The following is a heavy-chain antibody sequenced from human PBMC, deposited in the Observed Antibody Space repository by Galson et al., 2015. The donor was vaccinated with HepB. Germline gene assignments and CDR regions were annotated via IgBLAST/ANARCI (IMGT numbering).Heavy chain of an antibody. J-gene: IGHJ4*02. CDR1: GFTFSSYW. CDR2: INSDGTYI. Sequence: SLRLSCAASGFTFSSYWMHWVRQAPGKGLVWVSRINSDGTYITYADSVKGRFTNSRDNAKNTLYLQMNSPRAEDTALYYCARTRGAAAGIFDYWGQGTLVTVSS. CDR3: ARTRGAAAGIFDY. D-gene: IGHD6-13*01. V-gene: IGHV3-74*01.